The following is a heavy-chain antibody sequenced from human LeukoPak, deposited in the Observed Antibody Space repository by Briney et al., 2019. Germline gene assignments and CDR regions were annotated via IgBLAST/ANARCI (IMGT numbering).Heavy chain of an antibody. D-gene: IGHD6-6*01. V-gene: IGHV3-21*01. CDR2: ISSSSSYI. CDR1: GFTFSSYS. CDR3: ARVSSDSSSFNY. J-gene: IGHJ4*02. Sequence: GGSLRLSCAASGFTFSSYSMNWVRQAPGKGLEWVSSISSSSSYIYYADSVKGRFTISRDNAKNSLYLQMNSLRAEDTAVYYRARVSSDSSSFNYWGQGTLVTVSS.